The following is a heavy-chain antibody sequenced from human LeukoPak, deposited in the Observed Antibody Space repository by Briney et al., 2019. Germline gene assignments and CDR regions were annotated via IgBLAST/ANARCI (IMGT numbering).Heavy chain of an antibody. CDR1: GFTFSSYT. D-gene: IGHD2-8*01. V-gene: IGHV3-7*01. J-gene: IGHJ6*03. Sequence: GGSLRLSCAASGFTFSSYTMTWVRQAPGKGLEWVANMKDDGSAKYYLDSVKGRFTISRDNVKNSLYLQMNSLRAEDAAVYFCVGLYGDYYSYMDVWGKGTTVIVSS. CDR3: VGLYGDYYSYMDV. CDR2: MKDDGSAK.